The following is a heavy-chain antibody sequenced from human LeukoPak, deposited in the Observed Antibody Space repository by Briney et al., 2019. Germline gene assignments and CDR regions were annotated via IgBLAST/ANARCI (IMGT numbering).Heavy chain of an antibody. D-gene: IGHD6-19*01. V-gene: IGHV3-23*03. CDR2: IFYDGTT. CDR1: GFIFNNYA. CDR3: AKKLTEGWCFDY. J-gene: IGHJ4*02. Sequence: RPGGFLRLSCAASGFIFNNYAMSWVRQAPGKGLEWVSVIFYDGTTKYADSVKGRFTISRDNSKNTLYLQMNSLRAEDTALYYCAKKLTEGWCFDYWGQGTLVTVSS.